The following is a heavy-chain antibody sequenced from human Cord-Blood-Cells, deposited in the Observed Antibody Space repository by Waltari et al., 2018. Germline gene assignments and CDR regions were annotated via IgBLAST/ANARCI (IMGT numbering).Heavy chain of an antibody. V-gene: IGHV1-8*03. CDR1: GYTFTSYD. J-gene: IGHJ3*02. CDR3: VRGSAGYDAFDI. D-gene: IGHD6-13*01. CDR2: MNPNSGNT. Sequence: QVQLVQSGAEVKKPGASVTVSCKASGYTFTSYDINWVRQATGQGLGWMGWMNPNSGNTGYAQKLQGRVTITRNTSISTAYMELSSLRSEDTAVYYCVRGSAGYDAFDIWGQGTMVTVSS.